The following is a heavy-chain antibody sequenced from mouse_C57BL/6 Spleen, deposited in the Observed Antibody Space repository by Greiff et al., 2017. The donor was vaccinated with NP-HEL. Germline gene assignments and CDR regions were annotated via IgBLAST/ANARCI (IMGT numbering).Heavy chain of an antibody. J-gene: IGHJ2*01. Sequence: EVQRVESGGDLVKPGGSLKLSCAASGFTFSSYGMSWVRQTPDKRLEWVATISSGGSYTYYPDSVKGRFTISRDNAKNTLYLQMSSLKSEDTAMYYCARHDSKGDYFDYWGQGTTLTVSS. CDR2: ISSGGSYT. V-gene: IGHV5-6*01. D-gene: IGHD2-5*01. CDR3: ARHDSKGDYFDY. CDR1: GFTFSSYG.